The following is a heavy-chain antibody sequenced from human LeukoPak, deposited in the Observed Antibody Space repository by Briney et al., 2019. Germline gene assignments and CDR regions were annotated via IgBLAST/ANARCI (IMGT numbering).Heavy chain of an antibody. Sequence: SETLSLTCTVSDGSISSSDHLWGWIRQPPGKGLEWIGNIYYSGSTYYNPSLKSRVTISVDTSKNQFSLKLSSVTAADTAVYYCARVSSPHFVVRGDTYNWFDPWGQGTLVTVSS. J-gene: IGHJ5*02. D-gene: IGHD3-10*01. V-gene: IGHV4-39*07. CDR2: IYYSGST. CDR3: ARVSSPHFVVRGDTYNWFDP. CDR1: DGSISSSDHL.